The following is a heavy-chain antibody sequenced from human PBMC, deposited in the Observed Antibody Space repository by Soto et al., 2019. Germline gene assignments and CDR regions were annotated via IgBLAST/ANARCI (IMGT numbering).Heavy chain of an antibody. CDR1: GFTFSSYG. CDR3: ARDALRFLEWDT. V-gene: IGHV3-33*01. Sequence: QVQLVESGGGMVQPGRSLRLSCAASGFTFSSYGMHWVRQAPGKGLEWVAVIWYDGSNKYYADSVKGRFTISRDNSKNTLYLQMNSLRAEDTAVYYCARDALRFLEWDTWGQGTLVTVSS. D-gene: IGHD3-3*01. CDR2: IWYDGSNK. J-gene: IGHJ5*02.